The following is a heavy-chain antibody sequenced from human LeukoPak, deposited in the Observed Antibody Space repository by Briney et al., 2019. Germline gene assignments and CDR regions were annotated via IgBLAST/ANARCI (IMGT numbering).Heavy chain of an antibody. J-gene: IGHJ3*02. CDR3: AKAFREFGTSSSYSSFDT. D-gene: IGHD5-18*01. V-gene: IGHV3-23*05. CDR2: VSYTRIAT. Sequence: GGSLRLSCAASGFTFSSFALSWVRQAPGKGLEWVSGVSYTRIATYYADSVKGRFTISSDDSQNILYLQMNGLRAEDTAVYFCAKAFREFGTSSSYSSFDTWGQGTMVTVSS. CDR1: GFTFSSFA.